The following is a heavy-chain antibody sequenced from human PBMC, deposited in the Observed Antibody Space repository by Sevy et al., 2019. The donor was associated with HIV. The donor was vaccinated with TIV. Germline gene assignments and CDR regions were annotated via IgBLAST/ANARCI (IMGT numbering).Heavy chain of an antibody. CDR1: GFTFSAYS. D-gene: IGHD2-21*01. CDR3: ARAGGDCYSKNECWFVS. J-gene: IGHJ5*01. Sequence: GESLKISCAASGFTFSAYSMNWVRQAPGKGLEWVSYISSSSGTIYYADSVKGQFTISRDNAKSSLYLQMNGLRAEYTAVYYCARAGGDCYSKNECWFVSWGQGTLVTVSS. CDR2: ISSSSGTI. V-gene: IGHV3-48*01.